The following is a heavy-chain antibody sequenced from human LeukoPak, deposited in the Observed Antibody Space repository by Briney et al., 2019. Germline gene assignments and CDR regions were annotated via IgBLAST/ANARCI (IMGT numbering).Heavy chain of an antibody. V-gene: IGHV3-21*01. CDR1: GFTFSSYS. CDR3: ARAPPGVEAGMVDY. J-gene: IGHJ4*02. D-gene: IGHD2-15*01. CDR2: ISSSSSYI. Sequence: GGSLRLSCAASGFTFSSYSMNWVRQAPGKGLEWVSSISSSSSYIYYADSVKGRFTISRDNAKNSLYLQMNSLRAEDTAVYYCARAPPGVEAGMVDYWGQGTLVTVSS.